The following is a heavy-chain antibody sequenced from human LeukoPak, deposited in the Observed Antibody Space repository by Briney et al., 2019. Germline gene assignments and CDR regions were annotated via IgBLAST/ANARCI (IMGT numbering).Heavy chain of an antibody. CDR1: GFTFSNAW. Sequence: QPGGSLRLSCAASGFTFSNAWMSWVRQAPGKGLEWVSAISGSGGSTYYADSVKGRFTISRDNSKNTLYLQMNSLRAEDTAVYYCAKDFTGPFDYWGQGTLVTVSS. D-gene: IGHD2-8*02. V-gene: IGHV3-23*01. CDR3: AKDFTGPFDY. CDR2: ISGSGGST. J-gene: IGHJ4*02.